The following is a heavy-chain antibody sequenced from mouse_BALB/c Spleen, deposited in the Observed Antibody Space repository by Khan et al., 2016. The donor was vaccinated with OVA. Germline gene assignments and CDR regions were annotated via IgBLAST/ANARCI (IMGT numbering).Heavy chain of an antibody. CDR1: GFSLTNYG. D-gene: IGHD2-2*01. J-gene: IGHJ3*01. CDR3: AIIYYGYDWFAY. Sequence: VQLKESGPGLVAPSQSLSITCTVSGFSLTNYGVSWVRQPPGKGLEWLGVIWGDGSTNYHSALISRLSINTDNSKRQVFIKLNSLQTEDTATYYCAIIYYGYDWFAYWGQGTLVTVSA. CDR2: IWGDGST. V-gene: IGHV2-3*01.